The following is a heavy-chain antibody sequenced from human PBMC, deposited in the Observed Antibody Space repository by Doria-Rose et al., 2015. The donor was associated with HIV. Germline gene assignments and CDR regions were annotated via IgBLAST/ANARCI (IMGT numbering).Heavy chain of an antibody. CDR1: GVSLSSPGMG. Sequence: QESGPVLVKPTGTLTLTCTVFGVSLSSPGMGVSWIRQPPGNALEWLANNFSDDERSYTTYLKSRHTISRGTSKSQVVLTMTDMDPVDTATYYCARIKSSRWYHKYYFDFWGQGTLVIVSA. J-gene: IGHJ4*02. CDR3: ARIKSSRWYHKYYFDF. D-gene: IGHD6-13*01. V-gene: IGHV2-26*01. CDR2: NFSDDER.